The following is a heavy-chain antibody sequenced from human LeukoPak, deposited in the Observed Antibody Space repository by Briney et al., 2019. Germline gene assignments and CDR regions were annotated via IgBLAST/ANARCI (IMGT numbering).Heavy chain of an antibody. J-gene: IGHJ4*02. Sequence: GGSLRLSCTVSGLSFGDYGMSWVRQAPGKGLEWVSLIYSGGSTYYADSVKGRFTISRDNSKNTLYLQMNSLRAEDTAVYYCAKEGSIFGVVIRPYYFDYWGQGTLVTVSS. CDR2: IYSGGST. V-gene: IGHV3-66*01. D-gene: IGHD3-3*01. CDR3: AKEGSIFGVVIRPYYFDY. CDR1: GLSFGDYG.